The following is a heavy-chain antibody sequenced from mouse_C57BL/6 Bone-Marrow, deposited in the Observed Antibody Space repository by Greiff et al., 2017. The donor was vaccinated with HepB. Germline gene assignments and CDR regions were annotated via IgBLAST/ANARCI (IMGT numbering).Heavy chain of an antibody. CDR3: ALYSNYVFAY. J-gene: IGHJ3*01. D-gene: IGHD2-5*01. Sequence: VQLQPPGAELVQPGASVQVSCKASGYTFTCYCMHWVKLRPGQVLEWIVTIHPSDSYTNYNQKFKGKATLTVNKSSSTAYMQLSSLTSEDSAVYYCALYSNYVFAYWGQGTLVTVSA. CDR1: GYTFTCYC. V-gene: IGHV1-74*01. CDR2: IHPSDSYT.